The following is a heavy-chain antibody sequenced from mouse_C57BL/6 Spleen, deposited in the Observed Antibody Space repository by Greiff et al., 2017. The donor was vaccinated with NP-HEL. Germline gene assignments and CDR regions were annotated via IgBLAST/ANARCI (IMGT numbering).Heavy chain of an antibody. Sequence: DVMLVESGEGLVKPGGSLKLSCAASGFTFSSYAMSWVRQTPEKRLEWVAYISSGGDYIYYADTVKGRFTISRDNARNTLYLQMSSLKSEDTAMYDCRKPSYGKGDYAMDYCGQVTSVAVTS. CDR2: ISSGGDYI. CDR3: RKPSYGKGDYAMDY. V-gene: IGHV5-9-1*02. CDR1: GFTFSSYA. J-gene: IGHJ4*01. D-gene: IGHD2-1*01.